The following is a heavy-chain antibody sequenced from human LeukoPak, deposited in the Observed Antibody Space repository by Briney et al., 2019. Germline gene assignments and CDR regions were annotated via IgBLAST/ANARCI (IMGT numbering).Heavy chain of an antibody. CDR3: ARDVGGVYYY. V-gene: IGHV1-69*05. CDR2: IIPIFGTA. Sequence: ASVKVSCKASGGTFSSYAISWVRQAPGQGLEWMGGIIPIFGTANYAQKFQGRVTMTRDTSTSTVYMELSSLRSEDTAVYYCARDVGGVYYYWGRGTLVTVSS. J-gene: IGHJ4*02. D-gene: IGHD3-16*01. CDR1: GGTFSSYA.